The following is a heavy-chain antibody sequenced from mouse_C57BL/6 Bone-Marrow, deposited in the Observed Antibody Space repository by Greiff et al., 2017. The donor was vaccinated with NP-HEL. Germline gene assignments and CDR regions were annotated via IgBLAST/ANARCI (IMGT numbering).Heavy chain of an antibody. CDR2: IYPGDGDT. V-gene: IGHV1-82*01. Sequence: QVQLQQSGPELVKPGASVKISCKASGYAFSSSWMNWVKQRPGKGLEWIGRIYPGDGDTNYNGKFKGKATLTADKSSSTAYMQLSSLTSEDSAVYFCARSKITTVVAVRYYFDYWGQGTTLTVSS. J-gene: IGHJ2*01. CDR1: GYAFSSSW. CDR3: ARSKITTVVAVRYYFDY. D-gene: IGHD1-1*01.